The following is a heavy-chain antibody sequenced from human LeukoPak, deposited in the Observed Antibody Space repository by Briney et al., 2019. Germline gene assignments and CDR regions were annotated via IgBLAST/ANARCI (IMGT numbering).Heavy chain of an antibody. CDR3: ARGGGLRTDAFDI. J-gene: IGHJ3*02. CDR2: ISSSGSTI. D-gene: IGHD4-17*01. Sequence: GGSLRLSCAASGFTFSSYEMNWVRQAPGKGLEWVSYISSSGSTIYYADSVKGRFTISRDNAKNSLYLQMNSLRAEDTAVYYCARGGGLRTDAFDIWGQGTVVTVSS. CDR1: GFTFSSYE. V-gene: IGHV3-48*03.